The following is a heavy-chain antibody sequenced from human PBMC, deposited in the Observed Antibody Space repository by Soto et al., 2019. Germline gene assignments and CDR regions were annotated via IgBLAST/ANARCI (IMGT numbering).Heavy chain of an antibody. D-gene: IGHD3-22*01. CDR2: INAGNGNT. CDR1: GYTFTSYA. V-gene: IGHV1-3*01. CDR3: ARAPLPIYYYDSSGRGNGMDV. J-gene: IGHJ6*02. Sequence: QVQLVQSGAEVKKPGASVKVFCKASGYTFTSYAMHWVRQAPGQRLEWMGWINAGNGNTKYSQKFQGRVTITRDTSASTAYMELSSLRSEDTAVYYCARAPLPIYYYDSSGRGNGMDVWGQGTTVTVSS.